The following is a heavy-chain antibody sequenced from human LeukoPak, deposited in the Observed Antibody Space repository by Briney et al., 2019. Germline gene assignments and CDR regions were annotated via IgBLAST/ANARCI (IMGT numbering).Heavy chain of an antibody. V-gene: IGHV1-2*02. J-gene: IGHJ5*02. D-gene: IGHD2-21*02. CDR3: ARGTYCGAACYYWFDP. CDR2: INANTGGT. CDR1: GYTLTGHY. Sequence: ASVTVSCKASGYTLTGHYMHWVRQAPGQGLEWMGYINANTGGTNYAQKFQGRVTMTRDTSISTAYMELSSLRSDDTAVYYCARGTYCGAACYYWFDPWGQGTLLTVSS.